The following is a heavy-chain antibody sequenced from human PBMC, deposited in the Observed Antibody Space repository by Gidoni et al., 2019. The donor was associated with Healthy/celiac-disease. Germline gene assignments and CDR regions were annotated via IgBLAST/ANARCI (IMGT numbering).Heavy chain of an antibody. CDR2: ISGSGGST. J-gene: IGHJ4*02. D-gene: IGHD3-22*01. CDR1: GFSFSSYA. V-gene: IGHV3-23*01. CDR3: AKDLNDSSGYSYGT. Sequence: EVQLLESGGVLVQPGVSLRLSCAASGFSFSSYAMSWVRQAPGKGLEWVSAISGSGGSTYYADSVKGRFTISRDNSKNTLYLQMNSLRAEDTAVYYCAKDLNDSSGYSYGTWGQGTLVTVSS.